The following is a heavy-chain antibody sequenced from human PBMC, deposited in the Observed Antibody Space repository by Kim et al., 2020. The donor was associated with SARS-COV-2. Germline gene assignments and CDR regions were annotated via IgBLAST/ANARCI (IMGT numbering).Heavy chain of an antibody. CDR3: AKQGLSGCFDY. Sequence: GGSLRLSCAASGFTFSSYGMHWVRQAPGKGLEWVAVISYDGSNKYYADSVKGRFTISRDNSKNTLYLQMNSLRAEDTAVDYCAKQGLSGCFDYWGQGTLVTVSS. J-gene: IGHJ4*02. CDR1: GFTFSSYG. D-gene: IGHD3-10*01. V-gene: IGHV3-30*18. CDR2: ISYDGSNK.